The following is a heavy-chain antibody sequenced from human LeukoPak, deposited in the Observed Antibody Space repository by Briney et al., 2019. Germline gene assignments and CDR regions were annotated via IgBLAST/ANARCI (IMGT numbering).Heavy chain of an antibody. CDR1: GFTFSDYS. CDR2: ISRSSSSI. CDR3: ARGQRRHIDMAPSFDY. J-gene: IGHJ4*02. D-gene: IGHD5-24*01. V-gene: IGHV3-21*01. Sequence: PGGSLRLSCAASGFTFSDYSMKWIRQAPGKGLEWVSSISRSSSSIDYADSVKGRFTISRDNTKNSLYLQMNSLRGEDTAVYSCARGQRRHIDMAPSFDYWGQGTLVTVSS.